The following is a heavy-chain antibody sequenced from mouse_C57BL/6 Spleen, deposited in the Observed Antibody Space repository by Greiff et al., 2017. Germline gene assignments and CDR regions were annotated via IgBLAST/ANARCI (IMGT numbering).Heavy chain of an antibody. V-gene: IGHV5-6*01. D-gene: IGHD2-4*01. Sequence: EVKLMESGGDLVKPGGSLKLSCAASGFTFSSYGMSWVRQTPDKRLEWVATISSGGSYTYYPDSVKGRFTISRDNAKNTLYLQMSSLKSEDTAMYYCARQGDYDVWYFDVWGTGTTVTVSS. CDR3: ARQGDYDVWYFDV. CDR1: GFTFSSYG. J-gene: IGHJ1*03. CDR2: ISSGGSYT.